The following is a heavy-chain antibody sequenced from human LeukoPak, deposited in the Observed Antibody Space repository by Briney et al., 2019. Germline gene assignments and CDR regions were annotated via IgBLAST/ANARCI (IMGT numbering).Heavy chain of an antibody. CDR2: VYHSGST. V-gene: IGHV4-38-2*02. J-gene: IGHJ1*01. Sequence: SETLSLTCTVSGYSISSGYYWGWIRQSPGKGLEWIGSVYHSGSTYYNPSLKSRVTISVDTSKNQFSLKLSSVTAADTAVYYCARGAATVTTFGYFQHWGQGTLVTVSS. CDR1: GYSISSGYY. CDR3: ARGAATVTTFGYFQH. D-gene: IGHD4-17*01.